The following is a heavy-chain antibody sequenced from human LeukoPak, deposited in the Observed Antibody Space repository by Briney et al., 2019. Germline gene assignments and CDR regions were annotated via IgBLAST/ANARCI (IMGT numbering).Heavy chain of an antibody. Sequence: SETLSLTCAVYGGSFSDYFWGWIRQPPGKGLEWIGEINHSGRTYYNPSLRSRVTISVDTSKNQFSLNLSSVTAADTAVYYCARDVVVVPAAIHYGMDVWGQGTTVTVSS. CDR1: GGSFSDYF. D-gene: IGHD2-2*01. CDR2: INHSGRT. V-gene: IGHV4-34*01. CDR3: ARDVVVVPAAIHYGMDV. J-gene: IGHJ6*02.